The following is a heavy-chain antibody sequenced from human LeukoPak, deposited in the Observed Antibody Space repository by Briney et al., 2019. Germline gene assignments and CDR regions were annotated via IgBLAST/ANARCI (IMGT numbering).Heavy chain of an antibody. CDR2: TYYRSKWYN. D-gene: IGHD6-13*01. V-gene: IGHV6-1*01. J-gene: IGHJ4*02. CDR1: GDSVSSNSAA. Sequence: SRTLSLTCAISGDSVSSNSAAWNWIRQPPSRGLEWLGRTYYRSKWYNDYAVSVKSRITINPDTSKNQFSLQLNSVTPEDTAVYYCARARKAAATTIFDYWGQGTLVTVSS. CDR3: ARARKAAATTIFDY.